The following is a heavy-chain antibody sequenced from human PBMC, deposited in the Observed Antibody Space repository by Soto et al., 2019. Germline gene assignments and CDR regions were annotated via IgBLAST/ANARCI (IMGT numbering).Heavy chain of an antibody. D-gene: IGHD1-7*01. CDR1: GYTFTSYD. CDR2: MNPNSGNT. J-gene: IGHJ6*02. Sequence: ASVKVSCKASGYTFTSYDINWVRQATGQGLEWMGWMNPNSGNTGYAQKFQGRVTMTRNTSISTAYTELSSLRSEDTAGYYCARGTGTRWYYYYGMDVWGQGTTVTVSS. CDR3: ARGTGTRWYYYYGMDV. V-gene: IGHV1-8*01.